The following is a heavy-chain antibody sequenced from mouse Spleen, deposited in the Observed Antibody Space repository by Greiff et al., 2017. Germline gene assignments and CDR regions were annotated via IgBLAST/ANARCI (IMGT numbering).Heavy chain of an antibody. CDR3: TRWMFMDY. CDR1: GYTFTDYE. Sequence: QVQLKQSGAELVRPGASVTLSCKASGYTFTDYEMHWVKQTPVHGLEWIGAIDPETGGTAYNQKFKGKAILTADKSSSTAYMELRSLTSEDSAVYYCTRWMFMDYWGQGTSVTVSS. J-gene: IGHJ4*01. V-gene: IGHV1-15*01. CDR2: IDPETGGT.